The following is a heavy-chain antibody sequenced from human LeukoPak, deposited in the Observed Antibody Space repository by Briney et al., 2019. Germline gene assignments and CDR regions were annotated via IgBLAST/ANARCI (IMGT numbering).Heavy chain of an antibody. CDR2: INPNSGGT. Sequence: APVKASCNASGATFTSCYRHSVRQAPGQGLEWMGWINPNSGGTNYAQKFQGRVTMTRDTSISTAYMELSRLRSDDTAVYYCARDIVMVTDWRDLWGQGTLVTVSS. J-gene: IGHJ5*02. CDR1: GATFTSCY. V-gene: IGHV1-2*02. D-gene: IGHD5-18*01. CDR3: ARDIVMVTDWRDL.